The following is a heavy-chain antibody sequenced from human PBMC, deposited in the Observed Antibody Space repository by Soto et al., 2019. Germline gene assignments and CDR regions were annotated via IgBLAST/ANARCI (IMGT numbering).Heavy chain of an antibody. D-gene: IGHD5-18*01. CDR3: ARGRGDTAMAWYY. CDR2: IYYSGST. V-gene: IGHV4-59*01. CDR1: GGSISSYY. Sequence: SVTLSLTRTVPGGSISSYYWSWIRQSPGKGLEWIGYIYYSGSTKYNPSLKSRVTISVDTSKNQFSLKLSSVTAADTAVYYCARGRGDTAMAWYYWGQGTLVTVS. J-gene: IGHJ4*02.